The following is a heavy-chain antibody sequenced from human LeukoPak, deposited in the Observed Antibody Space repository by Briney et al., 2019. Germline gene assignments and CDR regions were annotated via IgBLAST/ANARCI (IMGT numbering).Heavy chain of an antibody. Sequence: SETLSLTCDVYGASFTGYYWSWIRQSPGKGLEWIGEMNQRGSMNYNPSLKSRVTISVDRSKNQFSLKLSSVTAADTAAYYCARERAVTTYYYFDYWGQGTLVTVSS. V-gene: IGHV4-34*01. D-gene: IGHD4-17*01. CDR2: MNQRGSM. J-gene: IGHJ4*02. CDR3: ARERAVTTYYYFDY. CDR1: GASFTGYY.